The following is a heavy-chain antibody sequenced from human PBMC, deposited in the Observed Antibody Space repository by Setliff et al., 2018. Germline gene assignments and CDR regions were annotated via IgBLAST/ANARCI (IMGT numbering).Heavy chain of an antibody. Sequence: PSETLSLTCTVSGYSISSGYYWGWIRQPPGKGLEWIGNMYHSGSVYYNPSLKSRVTISVDTSKNQFSLKLSSVTAADTAVYYCARAGYYDSSGYYNWFDPWGQGTLVTVSS. CDR2: MYHSGSV. D-gene: IGHD3-22*01. V-gene: IGHV4-38-2*02. CDR1: GYSISSGYY. J-gene: IGHJ5*02. CDR3: ARAGYYDSSGYYNWFDP.